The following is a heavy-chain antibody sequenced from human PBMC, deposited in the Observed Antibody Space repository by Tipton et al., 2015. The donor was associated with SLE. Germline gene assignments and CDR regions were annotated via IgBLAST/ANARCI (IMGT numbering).Heavy chain of an antibody. CDR2: INGDGSIT. D-gene: IGHD2/OR15-2a*01. Sequence: SLRLSCAASGFTISSYWMLWVRQVPGKGLVWVSRINGDGSITAYADSVKGRFTISRDNAKNSLYLQINSLRAEDTAVYYCTRDWVNKAFDVWGQGTMVSVSS. V-gene: IGHV3-74*01. CDR1: GFTISSYW. J-gene: IGHJ3*01. CDR3: TRDWVNKAFDV.